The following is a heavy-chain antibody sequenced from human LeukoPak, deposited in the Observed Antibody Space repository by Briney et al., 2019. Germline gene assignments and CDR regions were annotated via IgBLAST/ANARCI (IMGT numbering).Heavy chain of an antibody. CDR2: IYHSGST. CDR3: ARLHMVRGVIITWPRWYYFDY. CDR1: GGSISSSNW. J-gene: IGHJ4*02. V-gene: IGHV4-4*02. Sequence: SETLSLTCAVSGGSISSSNWWSWVRQPPGKGLEWIGEIYHSGSTNYNPSLKSRVTISVDTSKNQFSLKLSSVTAADTAVYYCARLHMVRGVIITWPRWYYFDYWGQGTLVTVSS. D-gene: IGHD3-10*01.